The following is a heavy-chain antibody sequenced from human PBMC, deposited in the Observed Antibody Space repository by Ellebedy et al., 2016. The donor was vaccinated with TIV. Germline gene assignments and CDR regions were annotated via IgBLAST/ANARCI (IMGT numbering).Heavy chain of an antibody. CDR2: MNPNSGNT. Sequence: ASVKVSXXASGYTFTSYDINWVRQATGQGLEWMGWMNPNSGNTGYAQKFQGRVTMTRNTSISTAYMELSSLRSEDTAVYYCASRTYYYDSSGWDVWGQGTTVTVSS. J-gene: IGHJ6*02. V-gene: IGHV1-8*01. D-gene: IGHD3-22*01. CDR3: ASRTYYYDSSGWDV. CDR1: GYTFTSYD.